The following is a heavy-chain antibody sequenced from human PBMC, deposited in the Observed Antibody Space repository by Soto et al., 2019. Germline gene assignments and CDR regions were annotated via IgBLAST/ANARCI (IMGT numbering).Heavy chain of an antibody. CDR1: GFTFSSYS. D-gene: IGHD3-22*01. CDR3: ARAYLTTYYYDSSGYFDAFDI. J-gene: IGHJ3*02. V-gene: IGHV3-21*01. CDR2: ISSSSSYI. Sequence: GGSLRLSCAASGFTFSSYSMNWVRQAPGKGLEWVSSISSSSSYIYYADSVKGRFTISRDNAKNSLYLQMNSLRAEDSAVYCCARAYLTTYYYDSSGYFDAFDIWGQGTMVTVSS.